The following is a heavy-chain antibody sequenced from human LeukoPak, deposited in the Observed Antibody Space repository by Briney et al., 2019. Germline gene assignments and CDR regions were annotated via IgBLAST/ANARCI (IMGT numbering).Heavy chain of an antibody. J-gene: IGHJ4*02. Sequence: GGSLRLSCPASGFTVSRYSMNWLRQAPAKGLEWVSYISSSSSTIYYADSVKGRFTISRDNAKNSLYLQMNSLRDEDTAVYYCARAFGLTDYWGQGTLVTVSS. V-gene: IGHV3-48*02. CDR2: ISSSSSTI. CDR1: GFTVSRYS. D-gene: IGHD3/OR15-3a*01. CDR3: ARAFGLTDY.